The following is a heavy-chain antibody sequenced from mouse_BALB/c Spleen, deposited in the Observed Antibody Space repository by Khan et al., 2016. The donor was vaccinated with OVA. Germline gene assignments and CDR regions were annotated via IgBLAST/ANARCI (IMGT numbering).Heavy chain of an antibody. J-gene: IGHJ4*01. D-gene: IGHD2-2*01. V-gene: IGHV3-2*02. CDR2: ISSSGST. Sequence: EVQLQESGPGLVKPSQSLSLTCTVTGYSITSDYAWYWIRQLPGNKLEWMGYISSSGSTNYNPALKSRISITRDTSKNQFFLQLNSVTTEDTATYNSAGNGSHYYYAMDYWGQGTSVTVSS. CDR1: GYSITSDYA. CDR3: AGNGSHYYYAMDY.